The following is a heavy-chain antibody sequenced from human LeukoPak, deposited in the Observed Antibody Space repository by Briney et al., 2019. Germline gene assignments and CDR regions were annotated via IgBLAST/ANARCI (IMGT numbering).Heavy chain of an antibody. Sequence: SETLSLTCAVYGRSFSDYYWSWIRQPPGKGLEYIGEINHSGSTNYNPSLKSRVTISVDTSKNQFSLKLSSVPAADTAVYYCASMNSVVVAAGSIDYWGQGTLVTVSS. V-gene: IGHV4-34*01. CDR3: ASMNSVVVAAGSIDY. J-gene: IGHJ4*02. CDR1: GRSFSDYY. D-gene: IGHD2-15*01. CDR2: INHSGST.